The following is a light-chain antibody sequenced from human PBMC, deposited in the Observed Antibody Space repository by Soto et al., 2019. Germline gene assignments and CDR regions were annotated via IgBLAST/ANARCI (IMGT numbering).Light chain of an antibody. CDR2: DVS. CDR1: SSDIGDSNY. V-gene: IGLV2-14*03. CDR3: SSFRSSSTSYV. Sequence: QSALTQPASVSGSPGQSITISCTGTSSDIGDSNYVSWYQQHPGKAPKLVIYDVSNRPSGVSNRFSGSKSANTASLTISGLQAEDEADYYCSSFRSSSTSYVFGTGTKVTGL. J-gene: IGLJ1*01.